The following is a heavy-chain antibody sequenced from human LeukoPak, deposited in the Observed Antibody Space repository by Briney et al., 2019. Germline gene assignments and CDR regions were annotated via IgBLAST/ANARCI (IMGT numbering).Heavy chain of an antibody. D-gene: IGHD2-15*01. Sequence: PGGSLRLSCAASGFSFSSFDMVWVRQAPGKGLEWVAGFSNGGDRTYHADSVKGRFTISRDNSKSALFLQMNSLRAEDTAVYYCAKDSLYCSGGSCLYYYYYMDVWGKGTTVTISS. CDR2: FSNGGDRT. V-gene: IGHV3-23*01. CDR1: GFSFSSFD. CDR3: AKDSLYCSGGSCLYYYYYMDV. J-gene: IGHJ6*03.